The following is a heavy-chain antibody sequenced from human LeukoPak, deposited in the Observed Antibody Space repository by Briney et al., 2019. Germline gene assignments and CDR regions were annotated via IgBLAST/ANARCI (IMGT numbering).Heavy chain of an antibody. CDR1: GGSISSSSYY. D-gene: IGHD2-15*01. CDR3: ARHQIKYCSGGSCYGEDWFDP. Sequence: SETLSLTCTVSGGSISSSSYYWGWIRQPPEKGLEWIGTIYYSGTTYYNPSLKSRVTISVDTSKNQFSLKLSSVTAADTAVYYCARHQIKYCSGGSCYGEDWFDPWGQGTLVTVSS. V-gene: IGHV4-39*01. CDR2: IYYSGTT. J-gene: IGHJ5*02.